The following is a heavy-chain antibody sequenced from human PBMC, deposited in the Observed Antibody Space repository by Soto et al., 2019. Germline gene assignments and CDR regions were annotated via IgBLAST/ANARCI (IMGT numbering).Heavy chain of an antibody. Sequence: LSLTCAVYGGSFRGYYWSWIRQPPGKGLEWIGEINHSGSTNYNPALKSRVTISVDTSMNQFSLKLSSVTAADTAVYYCASMRAAADPFDYWGQGTLVTVSS. V-gene: IGHV4-34*01. D-gene: IGHD6-13*01. CDR3: ASMRAAADPFDY. CDR2: INHSGST. CDR1: GGSFRGYY. J-gene: IGHJ4*02.